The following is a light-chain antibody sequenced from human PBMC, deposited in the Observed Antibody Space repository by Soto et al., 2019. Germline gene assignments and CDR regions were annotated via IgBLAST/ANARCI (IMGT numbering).Light chain of an antibody. CDR2: AAF. J-gene: IGKJ3*01. V-gene: IGKV1D-13*01. Sequence: IQLTQYPSSLSESVGDRVDIICWASQVINSDLAWYQQKPGKTPKLLISAAFSLEGGVPTRFSGSGSGADFTLTISSLQPEDSGTYYCQQLYDYPITFGPGTKVDVK. CDR3: QQLYDYPIT. CDR1: QVINSD.